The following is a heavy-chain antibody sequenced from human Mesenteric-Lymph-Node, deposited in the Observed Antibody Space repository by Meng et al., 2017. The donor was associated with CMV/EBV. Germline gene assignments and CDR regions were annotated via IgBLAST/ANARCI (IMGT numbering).Heavy chain of an antibody. V-gene: IGHV3-23*01. Sequence: FISYAMSWVRQATEKGLEWVSAISGSGGSTYYADSVKGRFTISRDNSKNTLYLQMNSLRAEDTAVYYCAKLPYDILTGYYIAHFDYWGQGTLVTVSS. J-gene: IGHJ4*02. D-gene: IGHD3-9*01. CDR3: AKLPYDILTGYYIAHFDY. CDR1: FISYA. CDR2: ISGSGGST.